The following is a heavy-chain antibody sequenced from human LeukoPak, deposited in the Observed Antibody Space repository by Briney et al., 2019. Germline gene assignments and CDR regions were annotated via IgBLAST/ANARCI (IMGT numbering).Heavy chain of an antibody. CDR2: ISSSSRYI. D-gene: IGHD3-16*01. CDR3: ARKLIPV. Sequence: GGSLRLSCAASGFTFSSYSMNWVRQAPGKGLKWVSSISSSSRYIYYADAVKGRLTISRDNAKNSLYLQMNSLRAEDTAVYYCARKLIPVWGQGTTVTVSS. CDR1: GFTFSSYS. V-gene: IGHV3-21*01. J-gene: IGHJ6*02.